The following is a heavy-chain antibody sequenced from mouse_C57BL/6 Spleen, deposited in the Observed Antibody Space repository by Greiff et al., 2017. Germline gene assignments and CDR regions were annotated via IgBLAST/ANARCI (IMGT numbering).Heavy chain of an antibody. J-gene: IGHJ2*01. CDR3: ARDPLGTGFDY. CDR2: INYDGSST. Sequence: EVKLMESEGGLVQPGSSMKLSCTASGFTFSDYYMAWVRQVPEKGLEWVANINYDGSSTYYLDSLKSRFIISRDNAKNILYLQMSSLKSEDTATYYCARDPLGTGFDYWGQGTTLTVSS. CDR1: GFTFSDYY. D-gene: IGHD4-1*01. V-gene: IGHV5-16*01.